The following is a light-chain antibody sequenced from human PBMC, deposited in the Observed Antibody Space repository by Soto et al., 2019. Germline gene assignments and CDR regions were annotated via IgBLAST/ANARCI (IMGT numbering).Light chain of an antibody. CDR3: HHFGSLPET. CDR2: SAS. Sequence: EVVLTQSPGTLSLSPGERVTLSCRASQSVACSYLAWYQQKPVRAPRLLFYSASSRATGIPDRFSGSGSGTDFTLTISRLEPEDFAVYYCHHFGSLPETFGQGTNVE. CDR1: QSVACSY. V-gene: IGKV3-20*01. J-gene: IGKJ1*01.